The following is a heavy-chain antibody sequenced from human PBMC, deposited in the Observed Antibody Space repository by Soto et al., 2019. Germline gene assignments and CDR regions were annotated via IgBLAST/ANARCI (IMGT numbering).Heavy chain of an antibody. CDR1: GFTFSSYA. J-gene: IGHJ4*02. D-gene: IGHD5-18*01. CDR3: AKSKTIYSYGYLDY. CDR2: ISGSGGST. V-gene: IGHV3-23*01. Sequence: PVGSLRLSCAASGFTFSSYAMSWVRQAPGKGLEWVSAISGSGGSTYYADSVKGRFTISRDNSKNTLYLQMNSLRAEDTAVYYCAKSKTIYSYGYLDYWGQGTLVTVSS.